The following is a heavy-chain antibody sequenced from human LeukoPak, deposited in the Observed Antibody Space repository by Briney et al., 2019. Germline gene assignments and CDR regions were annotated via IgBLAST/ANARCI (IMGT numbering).Heavy chain of an antibody. D-gene: IGHD3-3*01. J-gene: IGHJ4*02. CDR1: GGSFSGYY. CDR3: ARDRVVYYDFWGEYDY. V-gene: IGHV4-34*01. CDR2: INHSGST. Sequence: SETLSLTCAVYGGSFSGYYWSWIRQPPGKGLEWIGEINHSGSTNYNPSLKSRVTISVDTSKNQFSLKLSSVTAADTAVYYCARDRVVYYDFWGEYDYWGQGTLVTVSS.